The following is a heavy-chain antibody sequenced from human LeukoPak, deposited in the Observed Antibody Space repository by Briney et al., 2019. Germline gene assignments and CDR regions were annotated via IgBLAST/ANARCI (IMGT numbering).Heavy chain of an antibody. CDR3: AKVELSSGWAGGNY. V-gene: IGHV3-30*02. D-gene: IGHD6-19*01. J-gene: IGHJ4*02. CDR2: IRYDGSNK. CDR1: GFTFSSYG. Sequence: TGGSLRLSCAASGFTFSSYGMHWVRQAPGKGLEWVAFIRYDGSNKYYADSVKGRFTISRDNSMNTLYLQMNSLRAEDTAVYYCAKVELSSGWAGGNYWGQGTLVTVSS.